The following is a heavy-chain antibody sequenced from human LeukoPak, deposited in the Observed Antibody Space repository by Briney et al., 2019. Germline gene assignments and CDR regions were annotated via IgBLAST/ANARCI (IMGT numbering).Heavy chain of an antibody. Sequence: GGSLRLSCAASGFTFSSFATIWVRQPPGKGLEWVSSIFPTSREIHYADSVRGRFTISRDNSKSTLSLQMNSLRAEDTAIYYCAKGSMVTESEFFDYWGQGTLVTVSS. CDR1: GFTFSSFA. V-gene: IGHV3-23*01. CDR2: IFPTSREI. D-gene: IGHD5-18*01. CDR3: AKGSMVTESEFFDY. J-gene: IGHJ4*02.